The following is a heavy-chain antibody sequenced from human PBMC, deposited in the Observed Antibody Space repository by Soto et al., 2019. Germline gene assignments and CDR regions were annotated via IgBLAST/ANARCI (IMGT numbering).Heavy chain of an antibody. D-gene: IGHD4-4*01. CDR1: GGTFNSYT. V-gene: IGHV1-69*02. CDR2: IIPILGIA. J-gene: IGHJ6*03. Sequence: TSVKVSCKASGGTFNSYTISWVRQAPGQGLEWMGRIIPILGIANYAQKFQGRVTITADKSTSTAYMELSSLRSEDTAVYYCARPSPTVSNPYYYYYYMDVWGKGTTVTVS. CDR3: ARPSPTVSNPYYYYYYMDV.